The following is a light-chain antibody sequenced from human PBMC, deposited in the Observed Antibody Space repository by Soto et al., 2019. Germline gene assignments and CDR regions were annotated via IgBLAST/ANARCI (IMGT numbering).Light chain of an antibody. CDR3: GTWDSTLNVWV. CDR2: DNS. V-gene: IGLV1-51*01. Sequence: QSVLTQPPSVSAAPGQTVTISCSGSSSNVGHESVSWYQSLPGTAPKLLIYDNSKRPSGIPYRFSGSKSGTSATLGITGLQTGDEADYYCGTWDSTLNVWVFGGGTKLTVL. J-gene: IGLJ3*02. CDR1: SSNVGHES.